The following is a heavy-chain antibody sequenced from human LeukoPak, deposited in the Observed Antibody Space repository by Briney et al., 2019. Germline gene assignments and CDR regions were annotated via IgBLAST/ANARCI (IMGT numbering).Heavy chain of an antibody. CDR1: GDSISTPSYF. CDR3: ARVYSSTHNWFDT. D-gene: IGHD2-2*01. V-gene: IGHV4-39*07. J-gene: IGHJ5*02. Sequence: PSETLSLTCTVSGDSISTPSYFWAWIRQPPGGGLEWIASIYYSGTTYYKSSLKSRVTISIDRSKTQFSLKLNSLTAADTAVYFFARVYSSTHNWFDTWGLGIQVTVSS. CDR2: IYYSGTT.